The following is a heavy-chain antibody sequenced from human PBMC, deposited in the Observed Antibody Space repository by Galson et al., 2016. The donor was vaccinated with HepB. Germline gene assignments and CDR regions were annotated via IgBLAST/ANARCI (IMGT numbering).Heavy chain of an antibody. CDR3: ARAIYSNSSVRAFDI. Sequence: TLSLTCTVSGDSISSGDYYWSWIRQPPGKGLEWIGYIYSSGRTFYNPSLKSRTTIPGDTSKNQFSLKLSSVTAADTAVYYCARAIYSNSSVRAFDIWGQGTMVTVSS. CDR1: GDSISSGDYY. V-gene: IGHV4-30-4*01. J-gene: IGHJ3*02. D-gene: IGHD6-6*01. CDR2: IYSSGRT.